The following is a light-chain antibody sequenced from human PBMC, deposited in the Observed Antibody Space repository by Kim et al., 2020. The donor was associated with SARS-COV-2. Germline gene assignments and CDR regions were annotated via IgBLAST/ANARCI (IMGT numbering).Light chain of an antibody. CDR3: NSRDSSGNHLDV. V-gene: IGLV3-19*01. Sequence: SSELTQDPAVSMALGQTVRITCQGDSLRSYYASWYQQKPGQAPVLVIYGKNNRPSGIPDRFSGSSSGNTASLTITGAQAEDEADYYCNSRDSSGNHLDVF. J-gene: IGLJ1*01. CDR2: GKN. CDR1: SLRSYY.